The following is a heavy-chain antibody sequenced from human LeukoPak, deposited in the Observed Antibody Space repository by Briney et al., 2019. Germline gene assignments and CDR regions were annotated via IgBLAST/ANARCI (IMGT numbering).Heavy chain of an antibody. V-gene: IGHV4-34*01. CDR2: INHSGST. Sequence: SETLSLTCAVYGGSFSGYYWSWIRQPPGKGLEWIGEINHSGSTNCNPSLKSRVTISVDTSKNQFSLKLSSVTAADTAVYYCARHYHILYGSGSYYNRNKYYFDYWGQGTLVTVSS. CDR3: ARHYHILYGSGSYYNRNKYYFDY. CDR1: GGSFSGYY. D-gene: IGHD3-10*01. J-gene: IGHJ4*02.